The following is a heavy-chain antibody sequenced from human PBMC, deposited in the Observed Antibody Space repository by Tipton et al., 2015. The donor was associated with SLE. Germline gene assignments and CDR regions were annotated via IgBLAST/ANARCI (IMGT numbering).Heavy chain of an antibody. Sequence: GLVKPSETLSLTCAVYGGSFSGYYWSWIRQPPGKGLEWIGEINHSGSTNYNPSLKSRVTISVDTSKNQFSLKLSSVTAADTAVYYCAFYGTVEYGMDVWDQGTTVTVSS. CDR3: AFYGTVEYGMDV. J-gene: IGHJ6*02. D-gene: IGHD2/OR15-2a*01. CDR1: GGSFSGYY. CDR2: INHSGST. V-gene: IGHV4-34*01.